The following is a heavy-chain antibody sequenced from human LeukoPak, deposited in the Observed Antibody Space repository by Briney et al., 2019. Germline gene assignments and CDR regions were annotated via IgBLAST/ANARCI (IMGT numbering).Heavy chain of an antibody. V-gene: IGHV3-23*01. CDR1: GGSFSGYY. CDR2: ISGSGGST. D-gene: IGHD2-2*01. CDR3: AKVTVVVPAPNWFDP. J-gene: IGHJ5*02. Sequence: PSETLSLTCAVYGGSFSGYYWSWVRQAPGKGLEWVSAISGSGGSTYYADSVKGRFTISRDNSKNTLYLQMNSLRAEDTAVYYCAKVTVVVPAPNWFDPWGQGTLVTVSS.